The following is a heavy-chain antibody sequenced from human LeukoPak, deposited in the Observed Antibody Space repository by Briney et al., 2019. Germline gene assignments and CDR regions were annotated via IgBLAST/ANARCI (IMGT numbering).Heavy chain of an antibody. CDR1: GGTFSSYA. V-gene: IGHV1-69*13. D-gene: IGHD6-19*01. J-gene: IGHJ3*02. Sequence: PVKVSCKASGGTFSSYAIGWVRQAPGQWLELMGGTIPIFGTANYAQKFQGRVTITADESTSTAYMELSSLRSEDTAVYYCLQTYSSGWYGPPTDAFDIWGQGTMVTVSS. CDR2: TIPIFGTA. CDR3: LQTYSSGWYGPPTDAFDI.